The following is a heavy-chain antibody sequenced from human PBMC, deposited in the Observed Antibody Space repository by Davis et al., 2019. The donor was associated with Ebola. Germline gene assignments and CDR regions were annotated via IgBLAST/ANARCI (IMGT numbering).Heavy chain of an antibody. CDR1: GFTFSNAW. Sequence: GESLKISCAASGFTFSNAWMSWVRQAPGKGLEWVGRIKSKTDGGTTDYAAPVKGRFTISRDDSKNTLYLQMNSLKTEDTAVYYCTTDFFWSPRYYYYMDVWGKGTTVTVSS. CDR2: IKSKTDGGTT. CDR3: TTDFFWSPRYYYYMDV. J-gene: IGHJ6*03. D-gene: IGHD3-3*01. V-gene: IGHV3-15*01.